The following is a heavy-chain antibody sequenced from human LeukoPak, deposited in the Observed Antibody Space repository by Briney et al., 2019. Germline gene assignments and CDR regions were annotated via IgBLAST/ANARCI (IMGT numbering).Heavy chain of an antibody. CDR2: ISGSGGST. CDR1: GFTFRGYA. D-gene: IGHD4-17*01. Sequence: GESLRLSCAASGFTFRGYAMSWVRQAPGKGLEWVSAISGSGGSTYYADSVKGRFTISRDNSKNTLYLQMNSLRAEDTAVYYCAKAHPYGDETDYWGQGTLVTVSS. CDR3: AKAHPYGDETDY. V-gene: IGHV3-23*01. J-gene: IGHJ4*02.